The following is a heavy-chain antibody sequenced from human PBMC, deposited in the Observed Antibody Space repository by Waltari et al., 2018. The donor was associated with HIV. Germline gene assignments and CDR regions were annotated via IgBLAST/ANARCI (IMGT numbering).Heavy chain of an antibody. Sequence: QVQLQQWGAGLLRPSETLSVTCTVSGGSLGTYYWNWVRHFPGRGLEWIGEINPSGGTTYKPSLKSRFTISRDWSKNLFSLKLTSVTAADTALYYCAGIVHRASYSMDVWGQGTTVTVSS. D-gene: IGHD2-21*01. CDR1: GGSLGTYY. V-gene: IGHV4-34*02. J-gene: IGHJ6*02. CDR2: INPSGGT. CDR3: AGIVHRASYSMDV.